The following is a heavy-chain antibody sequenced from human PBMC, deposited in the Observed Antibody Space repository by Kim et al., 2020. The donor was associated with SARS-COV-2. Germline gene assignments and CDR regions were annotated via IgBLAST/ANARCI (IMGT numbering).Heavy chain of an antibody. CDR3: ASGKRMTTVTTYYYYYYMDV. J-gene: IGHJ6*03. CDR2: IYHSGST. CDR1: GGSISSGGYS. V-gene: IGHV4-30-2*01. D-gene: IGHD4-17*01. Sequence: SETLSLTCAVSGGSISSGGYSWSWIRQPPGKGLEWIGYIYHSGSTYYNPSLKSRVTISVDRSKNQFSLKLSSVTAADTAVYYCASGKRMTTVTTYYYYYYMDVWGKGTTVTVSS.